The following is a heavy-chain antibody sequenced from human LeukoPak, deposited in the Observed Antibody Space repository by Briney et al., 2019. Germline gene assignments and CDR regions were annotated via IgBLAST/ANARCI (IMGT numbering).Heavy chain of an antibody. CDR2: ITSTSSV. CDR3: AKDGLHCTNGVCYSAIIDY. J-gene: IGHJ4*02. Sequence: GGSLRLSCAASGFTFSDYYMSWIRQAPGKGLEWVSYITSTSSVSYADSVKGRFTISRDNSRNSLYLQMNNLRTEDTALYYCAKDGLHCTNGVCYSAIIDYWGQGTLVTVSS. CDR1: GFTFSDYY. D-gene: IGHD2-8*01. V-gene: IGHV3-69-1*01.